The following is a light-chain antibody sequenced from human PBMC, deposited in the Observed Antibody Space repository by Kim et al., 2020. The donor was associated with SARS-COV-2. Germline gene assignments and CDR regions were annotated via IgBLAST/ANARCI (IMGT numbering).Light chain of an antibody. CDR2: DVS. Sequence: SPGDRATLACRASQSVSSSYLVWYQQKPGQTPRLVIYDVSTRATGIPNRFSGSGYGTDFTLTISRLEPEDFAVYYCQHYGDSRYTFGQGTKLEI. J-gene: IGKJ2*01. V-gene: IGKV3-20*01. CDR1: QSVSSSY. CDR3: QHYGDSRYT.